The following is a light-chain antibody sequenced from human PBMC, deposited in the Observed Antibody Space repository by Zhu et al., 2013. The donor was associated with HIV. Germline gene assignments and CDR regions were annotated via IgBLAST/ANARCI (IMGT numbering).Light chain of an antibody. CDR1: SSNIGNNA. CDR2: YDD. CDR3: QSYDNRLTNFYV. J-gene: IGLJ1*01. Sequence: QSVLTQPPSVSEAPRQRATISCSGSSSNIGNNAVNWYQQLPGKAPKLLIYYDDLLPSGVSDRFSGSKSGTSASLTITGLQPDDEADYYCQSYDNRLTNFYVIGSGTKVTVL. V-gene: IGLV1-36*01.